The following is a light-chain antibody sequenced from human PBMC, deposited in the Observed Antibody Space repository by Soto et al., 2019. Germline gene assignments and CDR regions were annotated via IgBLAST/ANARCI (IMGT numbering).Light chain of an antibody. CDR1: SSDVGDYNY. CDR2: DIS. Sequence: QSVLTQPASVSGSPGQSITISCTGTSSDVGDYNYVSWYQQHPGKAPKLMIYDISNRPSGVSNRFSGSKSGNTASLTISVLQAEDEADYYCSSSTTSSTSVVFGGGTQLTVL. J-gene: IGLJ2*01. CDR3: SSSTTSSTSVV. V-gene: IGLV2-14*01.